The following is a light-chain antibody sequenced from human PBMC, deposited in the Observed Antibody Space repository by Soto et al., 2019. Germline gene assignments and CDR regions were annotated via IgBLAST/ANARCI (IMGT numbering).Light chain of an antibody. CDR2: GTS. Sequence: EIVLTQSPGTLSLSPGERATLSCRASQSVSSSYLAWYPQKPGQPPRLLISGTSNRATGIPDRFSGSGSGTDFKLTISRLETEDFAVYFCQQLGNSTWTFGQGTKLDIK. J-gene: IGKJ1*01. CDR1: QSVSSSY. CDR3: QQLGNSTWT. V-gene: IGKV3-20*01.